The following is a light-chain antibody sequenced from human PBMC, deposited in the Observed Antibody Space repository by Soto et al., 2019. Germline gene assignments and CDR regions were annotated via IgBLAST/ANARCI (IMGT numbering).Light chain of an antibody. V-gene: IGLV2-14*02. CDR1: SSDIGSYNL. J-gene: IGLJ1*01. CDR2: EAS. CDR3: TLYTSENTYV. Sequence: QSALTQPASVSGSPGQSITISCTGTSSDIGSYNLVSWYQQHPGKAPKVMIYEASNRPSGVPDRFSGSKSGNTASLTISGLQAADEADYYCTLYTSENTYVFGTGTKLTVL.